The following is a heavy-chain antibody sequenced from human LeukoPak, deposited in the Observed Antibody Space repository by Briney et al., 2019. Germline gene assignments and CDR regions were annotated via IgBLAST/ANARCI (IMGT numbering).Heavy chain of an antibody. J-gene: IGHJ6*02. D-gene: IGHD3-10*01. CDR3: ARDLVLGDGYYYYGMDV. Sequence: PGGSLRLSCAASGFTFSSYSMNWVRQAPGKGLEWVSSISSSSSYIYYADSVKGRFTISRDNAKNSLYLQMNSLRAEDTAVYYCARDLVLGDGYYYYGMDVWGQGTTVTVSS. CDR1: GFTFSSYS. V-gene: IGHV3-21*01. CDR2: ISSSSSYI.